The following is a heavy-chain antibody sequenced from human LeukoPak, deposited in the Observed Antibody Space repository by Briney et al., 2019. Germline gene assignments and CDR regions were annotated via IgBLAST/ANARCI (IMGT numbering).Heavy chain of an antibody. Sequence: PGGSLRLSCAASGFTFSSYAMHWVRQAPGKGLEWVAVISSDGSNKYYTDSVKGRFTISRDDSKNTLYLQMNSLRPEDTAVYYCARDLSTITVAGTSWYDYWGQGTLVTVSA. V-gene: IGHV3-30-3*01. J-gene: IGHJ4*02. CDR1: GFTFSSYA. CDR2: ISSDGSNK. D-gene: IGHD6-19*01. CDR3: ARDLSTITVAGTSWYDY.